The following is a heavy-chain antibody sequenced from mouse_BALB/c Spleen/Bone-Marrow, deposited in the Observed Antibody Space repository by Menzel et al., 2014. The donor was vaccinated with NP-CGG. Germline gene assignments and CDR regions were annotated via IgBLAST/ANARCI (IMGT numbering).Heavy chain of an antibody. D-gene: IGHD1-1*01. CDR3: ATTVAY. J-gene: IGHJ3*01. V-gene: IGHV1-26*01. CDR2: INPNNGDT. Sequence: EVKLQESGPELVKPGASVKMSCKASGYTFTDYYMKWVKRSHGKSLEWIGDINPNNGDTFYNQKFKGKATLTVDKSSSTAYMQLNSLTSEDSAVYYCATTVAYWGQGTLVTVSA. CDR1: GYTFTDYY.